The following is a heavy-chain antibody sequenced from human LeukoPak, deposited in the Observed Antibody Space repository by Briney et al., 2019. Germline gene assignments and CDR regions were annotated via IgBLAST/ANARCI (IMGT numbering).Heavy chain of an antibody. D-gene: IGHD2-15*01. CDR2: RNPNSGNT. V-gene: IGHV1-8*01. CDR1: GYTFTSYD. CDR3: ARVKNSGGNRQRGPDAFDI. J-gene: IGHJ3*02. Sequence: GASVKVSCKASGYTFTSYDINWVRQATGQGLEWMGWRNPNSGNTGYAQKFQGRVTMTRNTSISTASMEMSSLRSEDTAVYYCARVKNSGGNRQRGPDAFDIWGQGTMVTVSS.